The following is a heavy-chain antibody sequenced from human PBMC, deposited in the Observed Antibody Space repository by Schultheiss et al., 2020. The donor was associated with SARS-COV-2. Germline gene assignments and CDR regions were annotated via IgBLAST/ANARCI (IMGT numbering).Heavy chain of an antibody. J-gene: IGHJ4*02. CDR3: ARRNSGSILDFDY. Sequence: GESLKISCAASGFTFSSYAMHWVRQAPGKGLEWVAVISYDGSNKYYADSVKGRFTISRDNSKNTLYLQMNSLRAEDTAVYYCARRNSGSILDFDYWGQGTLVTVSS. D-gene: IGHD5-12*01. CDR2: ISYDGSNK. CDR1: GFTFSSYA. V-gene: IGHV3-30*01.